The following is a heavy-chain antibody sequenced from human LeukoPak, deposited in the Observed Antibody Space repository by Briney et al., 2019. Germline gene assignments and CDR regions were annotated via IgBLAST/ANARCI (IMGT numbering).Heavy chain of an antibody. J-gene: IGHJ4*01. CDR3: ARGVGATLYFDF. V-gene: IGHV1-69*13. D-gene: IGHD1-26*01. CDR2: IIPIFGKP. Sequence: SVKVSCKASGGTFSSYAIGWVRQAPGQGLEWMGGIIPIFGKPNYAQRFQGRVTITADESTSTAYMELSSLRSDDTAVYYCARGVGATLYFDFWGHGTLVTVSS. CDR1: GGTFSSYA.